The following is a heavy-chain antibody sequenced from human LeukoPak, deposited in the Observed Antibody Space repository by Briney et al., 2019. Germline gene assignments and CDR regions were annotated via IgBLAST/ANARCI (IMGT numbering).Heavy chain of an antibody. J-gene: IGHJ6*02. Sequence: GGSLRLSCAASGFTFSSYAMSWVSQAPGKGLEWVSAISGSGGSTYYADSVKGRFTISRDNSKNTLYLQMNSLRAEDTAVYYCAKRSYGSDYYGMDVWGQGTTVTVSS. CDR3: AKRSYGSDYYGMDV. CDR1: GFTFSSYA. D-gene: IGHD5-18*01. CDR2: ISGSGGST. V-gene: IGHV3-23*01.